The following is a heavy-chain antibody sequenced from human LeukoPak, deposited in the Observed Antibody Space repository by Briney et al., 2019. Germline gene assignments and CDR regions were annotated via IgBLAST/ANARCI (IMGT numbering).Heavy chain of an antibody. CDR1: GTSISSYY. CDR2: FYNSGRT. V-gene: IGHV4-4*07. D-gene: IGHD3-3*01. J-gene: IGHJ5*02. CDR3: ARGDLKSDWFDP. Sequence: SETLSLTCTVSGTSISSYYWSWIRQPAGKGLEWIGRFYNSGRTNFNPSLKSRVTISADTSKNQFSLKVRSVTAADTAVYYCARGDLKSDWFDPWGQGTLVTVSS.